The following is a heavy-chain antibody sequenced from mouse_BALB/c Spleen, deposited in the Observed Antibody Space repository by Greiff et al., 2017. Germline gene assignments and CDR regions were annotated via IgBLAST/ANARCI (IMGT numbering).Heavy chain of an antibody. V-gene: IGHV1S34*01. D-gene: IGHD1-1*01. CDR2: ISCYNGAT. CDR1: GYSFTGYY. CDR3: ARGDYGSSQYAMDY. Sequence: LVKTGASVKISCKASGYSFTGYYMHWVKQSHGKGLEWIGYISCYNGATSYNQKFKGKATFTVDTSSSTAYMQFNSLTSEDSAVYYCARGDYGSSQYAMDYWGQGTSVTVSS. J-gene: IGHJ4*01.